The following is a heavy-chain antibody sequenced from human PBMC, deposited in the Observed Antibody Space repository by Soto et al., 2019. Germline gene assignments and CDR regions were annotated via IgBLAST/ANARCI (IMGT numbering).Heavy chain of an antibody. V-gene: IGHV2-26*01. CDR1: GFSLSNARMG. Sequence: QVTLKESGPVLVKPTETLTLTCTVSGFSLSNARMGVSWIRQPPGKALEWLAHIFSNDEKSYSTSLKSRLTISKDTAKSQVGLTMTNMDPVDTATYYCARLISITTGPPYWYFDLWGRGALVNVTS. D-gene: IGHD3-10*01. J-gene: IGHJ2*01. CDR2: IFSNDEK. CDR3: ARLISITTGPPYWYFDL.